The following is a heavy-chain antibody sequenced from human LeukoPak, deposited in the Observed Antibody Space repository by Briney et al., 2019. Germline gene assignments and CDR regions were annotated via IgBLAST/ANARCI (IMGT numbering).Heavy chain of an antibody. D-gene: IGHD4-17*01. J-gene: IGHJ4*02. CDR1: GFTFSSYG. Sequence: PGGSLRLSCAASGFTFSSYGLHWVRQAPGKGLEWVAVISYDGSNKFCADSVKGRFTISRDNSRSTLYLQMSSLRAEDTAVYYCANLYGDYPDYWGQGTLVTVSS. V-gene: IGHV3-30*18. CDR2: ISYDGSNK. CDR3: ANLYGDYPDY.